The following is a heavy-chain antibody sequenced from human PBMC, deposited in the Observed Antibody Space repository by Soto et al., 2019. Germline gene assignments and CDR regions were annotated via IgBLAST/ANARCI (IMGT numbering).Heavy chain of an antibody. CDR2: IYYSGST. Sequence: QLQLQESGPGLVKPSETLSLTCTVSGGSISSSSYYWGWIRQPPGKGLEWIGSIYYSGSTYYNPSLKSRLTISVDTSKNQFSLKLSSVTAADTAVYYCARPHRGYNWNYVIGGGQGDAFDIWGQGTMVTVSS. J-gene: IGHJ3*02. CDR3: ARPHRGYNWNYVIGGGQGDAFDI. D-gene: IGHD1-7*01. V-gene: IGHV4-39*01. CDR1: GGSISSSSYY.